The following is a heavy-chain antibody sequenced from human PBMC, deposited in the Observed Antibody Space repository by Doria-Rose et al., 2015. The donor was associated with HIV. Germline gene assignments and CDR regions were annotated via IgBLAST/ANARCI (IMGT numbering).Heavy chain of an antibody. CDR2: INDTGSA. CDR3: ARVPDNYITSPFDY. Sequence: QQWCAGLLKPSETLSLTCAVYGGSFSDHYWSWIRQPPGKGLEWIGEINDTGSANYNPSLKSRVTISVDTSKNQFSLKVSSVTAADTAVYYCARVPDNYITSPFDYWGQGKLVTVSS. D-gene: IGHD3-10*01. CDR1: GGSFSDHY. V-gene: IGHV4-34*01. J-gene: IGHJ4*02.